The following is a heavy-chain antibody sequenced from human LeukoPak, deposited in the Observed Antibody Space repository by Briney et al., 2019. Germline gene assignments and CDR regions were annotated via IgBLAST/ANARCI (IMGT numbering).Heavy chain of an antibody. D-gene: IGHD1-14*01. Sequence: GGSLRLSCAASGFTVITNDMTWVRQAPGKGLEWVSVLYSDGNIKYADSVQGRFTISRDNSKNTLYLEMNSLSPDDTAVYYCARGVEPLAANTLAYWGQGTLVTVSS. J-gene: IGHJ4*02. CDR3: ARGVEPLAANTLAY. CDR2: LYSDGNI. V-gene: IGHV3-53*01. CDR1: GFTVITND.